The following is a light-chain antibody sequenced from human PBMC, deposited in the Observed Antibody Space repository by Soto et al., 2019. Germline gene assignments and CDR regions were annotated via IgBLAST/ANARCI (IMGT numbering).Light chain of an antibody. CDR2: DVS. Sequence: QSALTQPASVSGSPGQSITISCTGTSSDVGGYNYVSWYQQHPGKATKLMIYDVSNRPSGVSNRFSGSNSGNTASLTISGLQAEDEADYYCSSYTSSSLYVFGTGTKLTVL. CDR3: SSYTSSSLYV. V-gene: IGLV2-14*01. CDR1: SSDVGGYNY. J-gene: IGLJ1*01.